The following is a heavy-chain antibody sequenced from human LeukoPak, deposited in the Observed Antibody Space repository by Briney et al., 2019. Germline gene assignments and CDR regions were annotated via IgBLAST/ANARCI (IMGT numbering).Heavy chain of an antibody. CDR1: GYTFTSYD. CDR2: MNPNSGNT. Sequence: EASVKVSCKASGYTFTSYDINWVRQATGKGLEWMGWMNPNSGNTGYAQKFQGRVTMTRNTSISTAYMELNSLRSEDTAVYYCARSAKYYYYYYMDVWGKGTTVTVPS. V-gene: IGHV1-8*01. CDR3: ARSAKYYYYYYMDV. J-gene: IGHJ6*03.